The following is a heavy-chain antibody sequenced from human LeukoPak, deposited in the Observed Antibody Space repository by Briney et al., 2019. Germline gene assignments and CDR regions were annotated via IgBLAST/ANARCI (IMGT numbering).Heavy chain of an antibody. Sequence: SETLSLTCAVSGGSFSGYYWSWIRQPPGKGLEWIGEINHSGSTNYNPSLKSRVTISVDTSKNQFSLKLSSVTAADTAVYYCARGSLHYYYDSSGYFDYWGQGTLVTVSS. D-gene: IGHD3-22*01. CDR2: INHSGST. CDR3: ARGSLHYYYDSSGYFDY. J-gene: IGHJ4*02. V-gene: IGHV4-34*01. CDR1: GGSFSGYY.